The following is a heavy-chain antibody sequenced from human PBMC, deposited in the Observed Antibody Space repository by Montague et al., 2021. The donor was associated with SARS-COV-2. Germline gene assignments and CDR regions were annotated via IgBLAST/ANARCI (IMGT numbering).Heavy chain of an antibody. D-gene: IGHD1-26*01. J-gene: IGHJ3*02. V-gene: IGHV4-39*01. CDR2: IYYSGST. Sequence: SETLPLTCTVSGGSISSGSYYWGWIRQPPGKGLEWIGSIYYSGSTYYNPSLKSRVTISVDTSKYHFSLKLSSVTAADTAVYYCARQVGATRRHAFDIWGQGTMVTVSS. CDR3: ARQVGATRRHAFDI. CDR1: GGSISSGSYY.